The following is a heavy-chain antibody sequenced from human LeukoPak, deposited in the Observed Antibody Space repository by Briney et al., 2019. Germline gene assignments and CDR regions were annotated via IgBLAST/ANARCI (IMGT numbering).Heavy chain of an antibody. CDR1: GGSISSSSYY. CDR3: ARGGYYHDTSGYTFFDS. J-gene: IGHJ4*02. D-gene: IGHD3-22*01. CDR2: IYYSGST. V-gene: IGHV4-39*07. Sequence: KTSETLSLTCTVCGGSISSSSYYWGWIRQPPGKGLEWIGSIYYSGSTYYNPSLKSRVTISVDTSKNQFSLKLSSVTAADTAVYYCARGGYYHDTSGYTFFDSWGQGTLVTVSS.